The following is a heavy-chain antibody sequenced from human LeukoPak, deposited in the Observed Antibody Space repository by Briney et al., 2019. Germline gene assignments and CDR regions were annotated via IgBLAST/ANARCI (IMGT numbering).Heavy chain of an antibody. CDR1: GFTFSSYS. V-gene: IGHV3-23*01. D-gene: IGHD4/OR15-4a*01. J-gene: IGHJ4*02. CDR3: ARNHGATEEVFDY. Sequence: GGSLRLSCAASGFTFSSYSMNWVRQAPGKGLEWVSAISVSGGSTYYADSVKGRFTISRDNSKNTLYLQLNSLRAEDTAVYYCARNHGATEEVFDYWGQGTLVTVSS. CDR2: ISVSGGST.